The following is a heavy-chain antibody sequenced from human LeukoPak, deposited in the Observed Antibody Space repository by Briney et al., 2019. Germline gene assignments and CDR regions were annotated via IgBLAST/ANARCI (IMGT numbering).Heavy chain of an antibody. CDR1: GFTFSSYW. CDR2: INRDGSTT. J-gene: IGHJ5*02. V-gene: IGHV3-74*01. D-gene: IGHD6-13*01. Sequence: GGSLRLSCAASGFTFSSYWMHWVRQVPGKGLVWVSRINRDGSTTTYADSVKGRFTISRDNAKNTLYLQMSSLTAEDTAVYYCARVASDSWDRFDPWGQGTLVTVSS. CDR3: ARVASDSWDRFDP.